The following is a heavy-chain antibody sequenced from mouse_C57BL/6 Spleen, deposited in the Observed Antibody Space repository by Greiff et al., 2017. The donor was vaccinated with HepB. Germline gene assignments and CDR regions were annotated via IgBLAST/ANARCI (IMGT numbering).Heavy chain of an antibody. D-gene: IGHD2-1*01. V-gene: IGHV1-15*01. Sequence: VNVVESGAELVRPGASVTLSCKASGYTFTDYEMHWVKQTPVHGLEWIGAIDPETGGTAYNQKFKGKAILTADKSSSTAYMELRSLTSEDSAVYYCTRDYGNYVDYWGQGTSVTVSS. CDR1: GYTFTDYE. CDR3: TRDYGNYVDY. CDR2: IDPETGGT. J-gene: IGHJ4*01.